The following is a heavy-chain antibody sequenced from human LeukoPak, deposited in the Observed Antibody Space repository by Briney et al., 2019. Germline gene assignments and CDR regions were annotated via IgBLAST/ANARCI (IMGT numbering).Heavy chain of an antibody. J-gene: IGHJ3*02. CDR3: AKDPRNILTGDYDDFDI. V-gene: IGHV1-69*05. CDR2: IIPIFGTA. CDR1: GGTFSSYA. D-gene: IGHD3-9*01. Sequence: GASVKVSCKASGGTFSSYAISWVRQAPGQGLEWMGGIIPIFGTANYAQKFQGRVTMTRDMSTSTVYMELSSLTSDDTAVYFCAKDPRNILTGDYDDFDIWGQGTMVIVSS.